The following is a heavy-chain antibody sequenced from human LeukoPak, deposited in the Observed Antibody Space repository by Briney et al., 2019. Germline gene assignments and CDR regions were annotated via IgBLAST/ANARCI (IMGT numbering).Heavy chain of an antibody. J-gene: IGHJ4*02. CDR1: GFTFSSYA. CDR3: ARDTYYDILTGYYTSFDY. D-gene: IGHD3-9*01. V-gene: IGHV3-30*04. CDR2: ISYDGSNK. Sequence: GRSLRLSCAASGFTFSSYAMHWVRQAPGKGLEWVAVISYDGSNKYYADSVKGRFTISRDISKNTLYLQMNSLRAEDTAVYYCARDTYYDILTGYYTSFDYWGQGTLVTVSS.